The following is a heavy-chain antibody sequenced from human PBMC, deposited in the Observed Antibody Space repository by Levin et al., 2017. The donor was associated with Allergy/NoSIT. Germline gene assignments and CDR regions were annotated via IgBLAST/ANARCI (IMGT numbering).Heavy chain of an antibody. D-gene: IGHD6-13*01. J-gene: IGHJ2*01. CDR2: INPIGGST. CDR1: GFTFSTYA. CDR3: VRPIAAEAWYFDL. Sequence: QPGESLKISCSASGFTFSTYAMHWVRQAPGKGLEYVSAINPIGGSTFYTDSVQGRFTISRDNSKKRLYLQMSSLRAGDTAVYYCVRPIAAEAWYFDLWGRGTQVTVSS. V-gene: IGHV3-64D*06.